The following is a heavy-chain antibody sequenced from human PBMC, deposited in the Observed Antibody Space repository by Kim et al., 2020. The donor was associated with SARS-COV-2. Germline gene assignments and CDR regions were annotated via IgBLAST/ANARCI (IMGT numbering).Heavy chain of an antibody. D-gene: IGHD3-22*01. CDR1: GFTVSSNY. J-gene: IGHJ5*02. V-gene: IGHV3-53*01. CDR3: ARETNYHDSSGYPIT. Sequence: GGSLRLSCAASGFTVSSNYMSWVRQAPGKGLEWVSVIYSGGSTYYADSVKGRFTISRDNSKNTLYLQMNSLRAEDTAVYYCARETNYHDSSGYPITWGQGTLVTVSS. CDR2: IYSGGST.